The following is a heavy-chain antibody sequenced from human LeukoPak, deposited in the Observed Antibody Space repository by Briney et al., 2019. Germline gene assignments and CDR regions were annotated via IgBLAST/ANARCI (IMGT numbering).Heavy chain of an antibody. V-gene: IGHV3-30*04. CDR1: GFTFSSYA. D-gene: IGHD1-20*01. J-gene: IGHJ4*02. CDR2: ISYDGSNK. CDR3: ARDNNFAFDY. Sequence: PGRSLRLSCAASGFTFSSYAMHWVRQAPGKGLEWVAVISYDGSNKYYADSVKGRFTISRDNSKSTLYLQMNSLRAEDTAVYYCARDNNFAFDYWGQGTLVTVSS.